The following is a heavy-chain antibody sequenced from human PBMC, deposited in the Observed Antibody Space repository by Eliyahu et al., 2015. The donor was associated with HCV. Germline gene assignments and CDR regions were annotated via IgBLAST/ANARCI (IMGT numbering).Heavy chain of an antibody. V-gene: IGHV3-21*01. Sequence: EVQLVESGGGLVKPGGSLRLSCAASGFTFSSYSMNWVRQAPGKGLEWVSSISSSSSYIYYADSVKGRFTISRDNAKNSLYLQMNSLRAEDTAVYYCARDLLSIAVAEGNDAFDIWGQGTMVTVSS. J-gene: IGHJ3*02. CDR2: ISSSSSYI. CDR3: ARDLLSIAVAEGNDAFDI. CDR1: GFTFSSYS. D-gene: IGHD6-19*01.